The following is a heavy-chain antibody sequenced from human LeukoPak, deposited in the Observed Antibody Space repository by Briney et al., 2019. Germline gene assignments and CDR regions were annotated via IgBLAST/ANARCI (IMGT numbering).Heavy chain of an antibody. V-gene: IGHV4-59*01. Sequence: SETLSLTCTVSGGSISSYYWSWIRQPPGKGLEWIGYIYYSGSTNYNPSLKSRVTISVDTSKNQFSLKLSSVTAADTAVYYCARDSSSGEGGFDYWGQGTPVTVSS. CDR1: GGSISSYY. J-gene: IGHJ4*02. CDR3: ARDSSSGEGGFDY. CDR2: IYYSGST. D-gene: IGHD6-19*01.